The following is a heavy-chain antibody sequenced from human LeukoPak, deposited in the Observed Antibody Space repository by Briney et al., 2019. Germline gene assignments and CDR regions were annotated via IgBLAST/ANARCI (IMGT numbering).Heavy chain of an antibody. D-gene: IGHD1-26*01. CDR2: ISSSSSYT. V-gene: IGHV3-11*05. CDR1: GFTFSDYY. J-gene: IGHJ6*02. Sequence: GGSLRLSCAASGFTFSDYYMSWIRQAPGKGLEWVSYISSSSSYTNYADSVKGRFTISRDNAKNSLYLQMNSLRAEDTAVYYCARDRVGNYYYYYGIDVWGQGTTVTVSS. CDR3: ARDRVGNYYYYYGIDV.